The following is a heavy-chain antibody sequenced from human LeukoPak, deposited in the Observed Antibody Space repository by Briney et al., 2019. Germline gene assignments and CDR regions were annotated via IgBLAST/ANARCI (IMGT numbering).Heavy chain of an antibody. D-gene: IGHD3-10*01. V-gene: IGHV3-21*04. CDR3: ARRRWGSGSYTGMAFDI. J-gene: IGHJ3*02. CDR1: GFTFSSYS. CDR2: ISRNSNYI. Sequence: GGSLRLSCAASGFTFSSYSMNWVRQAPGKGLEWVSSISRNSNYIYYADSVKGRFTISRDNAKNSLYLQMSSLRAEDTAVYYCARRRWGSGSYTGMAFDIWGQGTMVTVSS.